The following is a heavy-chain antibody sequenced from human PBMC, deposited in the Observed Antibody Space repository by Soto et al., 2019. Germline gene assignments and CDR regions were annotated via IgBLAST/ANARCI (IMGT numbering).Heavy chain of an antibody. CDR1: GGSISSSSHY. V-gene: IGHV4-39*01. D-gene: IGHD3-22*01. CDR3: ARLSINVIVDP. J-gene: IGHJ5*02. CDR2: IFYTGNT. Sequence: QLQLQESGPRLVKPSETLSLTCTVSGGSISSSSHYWGWIRQPPGKGLEWIGNIFYTGNTYYSPSHKSRVTMSVDTSKTQFSLRLSSVTATDTAVYFCARLSINVIVDPWGQGILVTVSS.